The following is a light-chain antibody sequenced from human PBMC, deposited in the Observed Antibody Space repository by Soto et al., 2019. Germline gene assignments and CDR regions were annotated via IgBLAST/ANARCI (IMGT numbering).Light chain of an antibody. CDR2: GAS. V-gene: IGKV3-20*01. Sequence: EIVLTQSPGTLSLSPGERATLSCRASQSVSSSYLAWYQQKPGQAPRLLIYGASSRATGIPDRFSCSGSETDFTLTISRLAPEDFAVYYCQQYGSSPWGCTVGPGTKVDIK. CDR3: QQYGSSPWGCT. CDR1: QSVSSSY. J-gene: IGKJ3*01.